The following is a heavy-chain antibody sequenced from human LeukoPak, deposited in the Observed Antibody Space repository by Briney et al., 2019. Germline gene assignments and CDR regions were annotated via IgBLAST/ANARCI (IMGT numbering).Heavy chain of an antibody. D-gene: IGHD3-22*01. CDR2: ISGSGGST. J-gene: IGHJ4*02. CDR1: GFTFSSYA. CDR3: AKSDDSSGYSSEDY. Sequence: GSLRLSCAASGFTFSSYAMSWVRQAPGKGLEWVSAISGSGGSTYYADSVKGRFTISRDNSKNTLYLQMNSLRAEDTAVYYCAKSDDSSGYSSEDYWGQGTLVTVSS. V-gene: IGHV3-23*01.